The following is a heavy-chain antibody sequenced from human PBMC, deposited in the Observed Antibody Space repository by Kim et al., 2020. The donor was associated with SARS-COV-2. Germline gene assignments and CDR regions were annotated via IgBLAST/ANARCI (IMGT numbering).Heavy chain of an antibody. D-gene: IGHD3-10*01. CDR2: IIPIFGTA. CDR1: GGTFSSYA. Sequence: SVKVSCKASGGTFSSYAISWVRQAPGQGLEWMGGIIPIFGTANYAQKFQGRVTITADESTSTAYMELSSLRSEDTAVYYCARDYYGSGIENLAPDYYYGMDVWGQGTTVTVSS. J-gene: IGHJ6*02. CDR3: ARDYYGSGIENLAPDYYYGMDV. V-gene: IGHV1-69*13.